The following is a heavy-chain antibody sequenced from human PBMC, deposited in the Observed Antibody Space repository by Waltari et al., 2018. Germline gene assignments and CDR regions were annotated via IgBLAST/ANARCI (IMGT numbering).Heavy chain of an antibody. CDR2: IIPFLGIA. V-gene: IGHV1-69*04. CDR3: ARRSGTCSGGSCPPDFDY. J-gene: IGHJ4*02. D-gene: IGHD2-15*01. Sequence: QVQLVQSGADVKKPGSSVKVSCKASVGTFSSYAISWVRQAPGQGLEWMGGIIPFLGIADYAQKFQGRVTIPADESTSTAYMELSSLRSEDTAVYYCARRSGTCSGGSCPPDFDYWGQGTLVTVSS. CDR1: VGTFSSYA.